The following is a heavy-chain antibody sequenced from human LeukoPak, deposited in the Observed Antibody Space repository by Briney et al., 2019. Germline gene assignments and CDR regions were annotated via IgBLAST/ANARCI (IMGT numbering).Heavy chain of an antibody. CDR3: AKKKTTGYYSYYAMDV. V-gene: IGHV3-30*18. CDR1: GFTFSTYD. J-gene: IGHJ6*02. D-gene: IGHD1-14*01. Sequence: GGSLRLSCEASGFTFSTYDMHWVRQAPDKGLEWVAVTSYDGSNNYYAESVKGRFTISRDNSKSTLYLQMSSLRAEDTALYYCAKKKTTGYYSYYAMDVWGQGTTVTVSS. CDR2: TSYDGSNN.